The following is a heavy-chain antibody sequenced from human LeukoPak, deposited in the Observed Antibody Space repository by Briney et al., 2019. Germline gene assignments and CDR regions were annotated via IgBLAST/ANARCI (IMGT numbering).Heavy chain of an antibody. CDR3: AKHYGSGTYYNYFTY. CDR2: IYSGGST. V-gene: IGHV3-66*04. CDR1: GFTVSSNY. Sequence: GGSLRLSCAASGFTVSSNYMSWVRQAPGKGLEWVSVIYSGGSTYYADSVKGRFTISRDNSQNTLFLQMSSLRADDTATYYCAKHYGSGTYYNYFTYCGRGTLVSVSS. J-gene: IGHJ4*02. D-gene: IGHD3-10*01.